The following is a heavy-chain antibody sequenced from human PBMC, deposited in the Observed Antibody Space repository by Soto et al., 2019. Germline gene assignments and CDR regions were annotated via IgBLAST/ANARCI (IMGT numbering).Heavy chain of an antibody. V-gene: IGHV4-59*01. CDR2: IYYSGST. CDR3: ARGNVFCDLFRPYRFSLDV. D-gene: IGHD2-21*01. CDR1: GGSISSYY. J-gene: IGHJ6*04. Sequence: ETLSLTCTVSGGSISSYYWSWIRQPPGKGLEWIGYIYYSGSTNYNPSLKSRVTISVDTSKNQFSLKLSSVTAADTAVYYCARGNVFCDLFRPYRFSLDVCGKGTTVTVSS.